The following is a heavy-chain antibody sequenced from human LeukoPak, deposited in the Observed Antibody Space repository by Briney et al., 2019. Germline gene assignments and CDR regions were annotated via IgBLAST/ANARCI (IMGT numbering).Heavy chain of an antibody. V-gene: IGHV1-2*02. Sequence: GASVKVSCKASGYTFISYGISWVRQAPGQGLEWMGWINPNNGGTNYARGFQGRVTMTRDTSISTAYMELTGLTSDDTAVYYCASRSSTVAKFPFHYWGQGTLVTVSS. CDR2: INPNNGGT. J-gene: IGHJ4*02. CDR3: ASRSSTVAKFPFHY. D-gene: IGHD4-17*01. CDR1: GYTFISYG.